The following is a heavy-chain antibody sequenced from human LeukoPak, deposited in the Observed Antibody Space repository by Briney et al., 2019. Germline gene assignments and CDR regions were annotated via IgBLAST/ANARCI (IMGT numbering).Heavy chain of an antibody. V-gene: IGHV4-59*11. D-gene: IGHD3-22*01. CDR2: ISYIGST. CDR1: GDSMNSLY. J-gene: IGHJ5*02. Sequence: SETLSLTCTVSGDSMNSLYWSWIRQPPGKRLEWIGYISYIGSTNYNPSLKSRVTISVDTSKNQFSLKLSSVTAADTAVYYCAREGGDSSGYHNWFDPWGQGTLVTVSS. CDR3: AREGGDSSGYHNWFDP.